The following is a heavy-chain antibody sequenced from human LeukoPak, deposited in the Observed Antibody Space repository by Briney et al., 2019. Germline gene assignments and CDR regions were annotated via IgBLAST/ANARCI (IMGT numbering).Heavy chain of an antibody. CDR2: IYYSGST. Sequence: PSETLSLTCTVSGDSISSYYWSWIRQPPGKGLDWIGYIYYSGSTNYNPSLKSRVTISVDTSKNQFSLRLSSVTAADTAVYYCARVTGYVMEDYFDYWGQGTLVTVSS. CDR1: GDSISSYY. CDR3: ARVTGYVMEDYFDY. J-gene: IGHJ4*02. D-gene: IGHD6-13*01. V-gene: IGHV4-59*01.